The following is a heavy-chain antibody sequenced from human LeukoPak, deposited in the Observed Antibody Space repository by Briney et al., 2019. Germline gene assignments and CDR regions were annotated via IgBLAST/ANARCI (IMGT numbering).Heavy chain of an antibody. V-gene: IGHV3-20*04. CDR3: SRDPRHSDY. CDR2: INWNGGST. Sequence: GGSLRLSCAASGFTFDDYGMSWVRQAPGKGLEWVSGINWNGGSTGYADSVRGRFTISRDNAKNSLYRHMNSLTVEDTAVYYCSRDPRHSDYWGQGTLVSVSS. CDR1: GFTFDDYG. J-gene: IGHJ4*02.